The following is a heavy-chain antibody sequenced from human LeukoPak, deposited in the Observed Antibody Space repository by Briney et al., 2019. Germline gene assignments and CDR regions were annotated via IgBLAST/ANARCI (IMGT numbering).Heavy chain of an antibody. D-gene: IGHD4-23*01. V-gene: IGHV3-30*03. CDR3: ARPIRGSGNSFLIDS. CDR2: ISYDGSYK. CDR1: GFTFSSFA. Sequence: PGGSLRLSCAASGFTFSSFAMHWARQAPGKGLEWVAGISYDGSYKHYADSVKGRFTLSRDNPKNTLHLQMDSLRPEDTAVYYCARPIRGSGNSFLIDSWGQGTLVTVSS. J-gene: IGHJ4*02.